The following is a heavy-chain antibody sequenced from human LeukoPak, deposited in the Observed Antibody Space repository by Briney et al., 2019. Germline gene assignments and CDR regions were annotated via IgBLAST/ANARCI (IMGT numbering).Heavy chain of an antibody. D-gene: IGHD4-17*01. CDR3: ARDGHDYGDYEPFDY. CDR1: GGSISSYY. V-gene: IGHV4-4*07. J-gene: IGHJ4*02. Sequence: PSETLSLTCTVSGGSISSYYWSWIRQPAGKGLEWIGRIYTSGSTNYNPSLKSRVTMSVDTSKNQFSLKLSSVTAADTAVYYCARDGHDYGDYEPFDYWGQGTLVTVSS. CDR2: IYTSGST.